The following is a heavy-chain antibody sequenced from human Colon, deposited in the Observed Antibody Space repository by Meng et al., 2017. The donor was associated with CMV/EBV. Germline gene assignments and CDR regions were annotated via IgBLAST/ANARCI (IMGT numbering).Heavy chain of an antibody. CDR1: GFTFSSYG. Sequence: GGSLRLSCAASGFTFSSYGMNWVRQAPGKGLEWVSSISSSSTYIYYADSVKGRFTISRDNAKNSLYLQMNSLRAEDTAVYYCARDFSVYSSSSAYNGMDVWGQGTTVTVSS. D-gene: IGHD6-6*01. CDR3: ARDFSVYSSSSAYNGMDV. V-gene: IGHV3-21*01. CDR2: ISSSSTYI. J-gene: IGHJ6*02.